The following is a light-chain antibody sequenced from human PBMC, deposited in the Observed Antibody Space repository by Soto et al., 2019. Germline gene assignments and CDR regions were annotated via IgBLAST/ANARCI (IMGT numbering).Light chain of an antibody. V-gene: IGLV2-14*01. CDR2: EVR. CDR3: SSYTSSSTWV. CDR1: SSDVGAYNY. Sequence: QSVLTQPASVSGSPGQSITISCTGTSSDVGAYNYVSWYQQHPGKAPKLMIYEVRNRPSGVSDRFSGSRSGNRASLTISGLQAEDESDYYCSSYTSSSTWVFGGGTKLTVL. J-gene: IGLJ3*02.